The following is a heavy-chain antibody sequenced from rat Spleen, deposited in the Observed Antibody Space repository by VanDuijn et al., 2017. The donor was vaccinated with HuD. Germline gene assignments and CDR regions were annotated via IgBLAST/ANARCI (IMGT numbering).Heavy chain of an antibody. J-gene: IGHJ2*01. D-gene: IGHD1-2*01. V-gene: IGHV2-63*01. Sequence: QVQLKESGPGLVQPSQTLSLTCTVSGFSLIRYNVHWVRQPPGKGLEWMGRMNYNGDTSYNSALKSRLSISRDTSKNQVYLKMNSLQTEDTATYYCARGDYSSPRGGYWGQGVTVTVSS. CDR1: GFSLIRYN. CDR3: ARGDYSSPRGGY. CDR2: MNYNGDT.